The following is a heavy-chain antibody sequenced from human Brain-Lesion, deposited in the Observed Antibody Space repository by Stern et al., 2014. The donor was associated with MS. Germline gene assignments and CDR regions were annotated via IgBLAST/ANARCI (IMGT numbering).Heavy chain of an antibody. CDR2: IFNSGST. CDR1: GGSISSGGYY. D-gene: IGHD2-2*01. V-gene: IGHV4-61*02. CDR3: ARGRVVPGFQYYATDV. J-gene: IGHJ6*02. Sequence: VQLEESGPGLVKPSQTLSLSCTVSGGSISSGGYYWSWIRQPAGKGLEWIGRIFNSGSTSYNPSLKSRVTISIDTSKNQLSLRLNPMTAADTAVYYCARGRVVPGFQYYATDVWGQGTTVIVSS.